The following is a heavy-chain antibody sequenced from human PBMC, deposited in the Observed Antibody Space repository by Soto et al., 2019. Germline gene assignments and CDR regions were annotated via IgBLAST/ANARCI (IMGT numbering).Heavy chain of an antibody. Sequence: ASVKVSCKASGYTFTSYGLSWVRQAPGQGLEWMGWISAYNGNTNYAQKLQGRVTMTTDTSTSTAYMELRSLRPDDTAVYYCARDPASITIFGVVTPLDYYYYMDVWGKGTTVTVSS. V-gene: IGHV1-18*01. J-gene: IGHJ6*03. CDR1: GYTFTSYG. D-gene: IGHD3-3*01. CDR3: ARDPASITIFGVVTPLDYYYYMDV. CDR2: ISAYNGNT.